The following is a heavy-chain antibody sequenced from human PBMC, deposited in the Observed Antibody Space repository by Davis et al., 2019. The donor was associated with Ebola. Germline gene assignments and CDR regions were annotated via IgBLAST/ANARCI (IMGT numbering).Heavy chain of an antibody. CDR1: GFTFTRHW. D-gene: IGHD5-18*01. CDR3: ASGLRGYSYGNWFDT. Sequence: GESLKISCAASGFTFTRHWMSWVRQAPGKGLEWVANIKQDGGETYYVDSVKGRFTISRDNAKNSLFLQMDSLTAEDTAVYYCASGLRGYSYGNWFDTWGQGTLVTVSS. J-gene: IGHJ5*02. V-gene: IGHV3-7*01. CDR2: IKQDGGET.